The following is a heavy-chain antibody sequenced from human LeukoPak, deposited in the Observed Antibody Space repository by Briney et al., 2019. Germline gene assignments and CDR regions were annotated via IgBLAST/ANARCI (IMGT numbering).Heavy chain of an antibody. V-gene: IGHV3-11*05. D-gene: IGHD3-10*01. Sequence: GRFTISRDNAKNSLYLQMNSLRVEDTAVYYCARVGRLEGSGTFDYWGQGTLVTVSS. J-gene: IGHJ4*02. CDR3: ARVGRLEGSGTFDY.